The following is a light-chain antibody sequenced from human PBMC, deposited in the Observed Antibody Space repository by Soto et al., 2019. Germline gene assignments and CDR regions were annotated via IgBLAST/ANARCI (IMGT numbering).Light chain of an antibody. J-gene: IGLJ1*01. Sequence: QSALTQPPSASGSPGQSVTISCTGTSSDVGGYNYVSWYQQHPGKAPKLMIYEVSKRPSGVPDRFSGSKSGNTASLTVSGLQAEVEADYYCSSYAGSNTYVFGTGTKLTVL. CDR2: EVS. V-gene: IGLV2-8*01. CDR1: SSDVGGYNY. CDR3: SSYAGSNTYV.